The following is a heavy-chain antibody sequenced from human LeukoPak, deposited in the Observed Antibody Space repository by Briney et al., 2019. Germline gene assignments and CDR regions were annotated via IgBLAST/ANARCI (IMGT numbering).Heavy chain of an antibody. Sequence: GGSLRLSCAASGFTFSDYSMNWVRQAPGKGLEWVTSISSSSTYIYYADSVKGRFTISRDNARNSLYLQMNSLRAEGTAVYYCARRDWSAAIDFWGQGTLVTVSS. D-gene: IGHD2-2*01. CDR2: ISSSSTYI. J-gene: IGHJ4*02. CDR1: GFTFSDYS. CDR3: ARRDWSAAIDF. V-gene: IGHV3-21*01.